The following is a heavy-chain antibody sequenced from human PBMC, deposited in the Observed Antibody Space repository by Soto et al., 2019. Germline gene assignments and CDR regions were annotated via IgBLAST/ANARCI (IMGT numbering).Heavy chain of an antibody. V-gene: IGHV1-18*01. D-gene: IGHD2-15*01. CDR2: ITAYNGNT. Sequence: QVQLVPSGAEVKKPGASVKVSCKASGYTFTSYGISWVRQAPGQGLEWMGWITAYNGNTNYAQKLQGRVTMTTDTTTSTAYMELRSRRWDDTAVYYCARESFCSGGNCPYDYHGMDVWGQGTTVTVSS. CDR3: ARESFCSGGNCPYDYHGMDV. J-gene: IGHJ6*02. CDR1: GYTFTSYG.